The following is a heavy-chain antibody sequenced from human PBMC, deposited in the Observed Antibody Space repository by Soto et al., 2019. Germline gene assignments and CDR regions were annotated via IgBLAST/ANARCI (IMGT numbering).Heavy chain of an antibody. CDR1: GFTCSSYG. CDR3: ARDHDYGEVIFDY. V-gene: IGHV3-21*01. CDR2: IRNGGSNI. Sequence: GGSLRLSCAASGFTCSSYGMHWVRQAPGKGLEWVSSIRNGGSNIYYADSVKGRFTISRDNAKNSLYLQMNSLRAEDTAVYYCARDHDYGEVIFDYWGQGTLVTVPS. D-gene: IGHD4-17*01. J-gene: IGHJ4*02.